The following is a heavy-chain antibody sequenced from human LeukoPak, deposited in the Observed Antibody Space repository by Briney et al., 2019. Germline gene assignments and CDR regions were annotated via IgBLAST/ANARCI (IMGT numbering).Heavy chain of an antibody. J-gene: IGHJ6*02. Sequence: GGSLRLSCAASGFTFDDYAMHWVRQAPGKGLEWVSLISGDGGSTYYADSVKGRFNISRDNSKNSLYLQMNSLRTEDTALYYCAKDPRDYYDSSGYLDYGMDVWGQGTTVTVSS. CDR1: GFTFDDYA. D-gene: IGHD3-22*01. CDR3: AKDPRDYYDSSGYLDYGMDV. V-gene: IGHV3-43*02. CDR2: ISGDGGST.